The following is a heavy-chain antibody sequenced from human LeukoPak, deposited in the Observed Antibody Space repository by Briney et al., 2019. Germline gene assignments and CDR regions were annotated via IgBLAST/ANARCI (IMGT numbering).Heavy chain of an antibody. CDR1: GFTFSSYA. CDR3: AKVGLTMVRGVISYFDY. CDR2: ISGSGGST. V-gene: IGHV3-23*01. Sequence: GGSLRLSCAASGFTFSSYAMSWVRQAPGKGLEWVSAISGSGGSTYYADSVKGRFTISRDNSKNTLYLQMNSLRAEDTAVYYCAKVGLTMVRGVISYFDYRGQGTLVTVSS. D-gene: IGHD3-10*01. J-gene: IGHJ4*02.